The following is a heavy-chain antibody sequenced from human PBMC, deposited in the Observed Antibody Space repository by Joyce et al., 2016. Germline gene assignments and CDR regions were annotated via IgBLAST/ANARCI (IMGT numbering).Heavy chain of an antibody. CDR1: GGSISIHY. CDR2: IYYSGST. Sequence: QVQLQESGPGLVKPSETLSLTCTVSGGSISIHYWRWIRQPPGKRLEWMGYIYYSGSTNYNPSLKSRVTISVDTSKNQFSLKLRSVSAADTAVYHCARGLGTPYGMDVWGQGTTVTVSS. D-gene: IGHD7-27*01. J-gene: IGHJ6*02. CDR3: ARGLGTPYGMDV. V-gene: IGHV4-59*11.